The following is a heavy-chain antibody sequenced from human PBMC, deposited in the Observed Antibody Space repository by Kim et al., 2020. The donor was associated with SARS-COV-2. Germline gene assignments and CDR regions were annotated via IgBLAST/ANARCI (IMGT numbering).Heavy chain of an antibody. CDR1: GGSFSGYY. D-gene: IGHD2-15*01. Sequence: SETLSLTCAVYGGSFSGYYWSWIRQPPGKGLEWIGEINHSGSTNYNPSLKSRVTISVDTSKNQFSLKLSSVTAADTAVYYCARILGYCSGGSCYHYYYGMDVWGQGTTVTVSS. J-gene: IGHJ6*02. V-gene: IGHV4-34*01. CDR3: ARILGYCSGGSCYHYYYGMDV. CDR2: INHSGST.